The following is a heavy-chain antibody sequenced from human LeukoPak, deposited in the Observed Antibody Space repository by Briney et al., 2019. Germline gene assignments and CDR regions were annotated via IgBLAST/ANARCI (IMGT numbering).Heavy chain of an antibody. D-gene: IGHD3-22*01. V-gene: IGHV4-59*12. CDR3: ARGQLYSSGSPRGFDI. CDR2: IYYSGST. J-gene: IGHJ3*02. CDR1: GGSISSYY. Sequence: SETLSLTCTVSGGSISSYYWSWIRQPPGKGLEWIGYIYYSGSTHYNPSLKSRVTISVDTSKNQFSLKLSSVTAADTAVYYCARGQLYSSGSPRGFDIWGQGTMVTVSS.